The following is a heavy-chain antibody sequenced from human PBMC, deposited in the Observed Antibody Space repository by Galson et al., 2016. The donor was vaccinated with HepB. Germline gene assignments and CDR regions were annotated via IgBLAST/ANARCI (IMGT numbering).Heavy chain of an antibody. D-gene: IGHD1-26*01. CDR3: AKGGELRGVYYYYGMDV. CDR1: GFTFSSYG. CDR2: IWYDGSNK. V-gene: IGHV3-33*03. Sequence: SLRLSCAASGFTFSSYGMHWVRQAPGTGLEWVAVIWYDGSNKYYADSVKGRFTISRDNSKNTLYMQMNSLRAEDTAMYYCAKGGELRGVYYYYGMDVWGQGTTVTVSS. J-gene: IGHJ6*02.